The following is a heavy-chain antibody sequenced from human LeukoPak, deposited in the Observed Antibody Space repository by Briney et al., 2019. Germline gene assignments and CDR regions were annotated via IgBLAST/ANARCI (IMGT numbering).Heavy chain of an antibody. CDR2: IKQDGSEK. CDR3: ARDFGGWLHRPDY. Sequence: GGSLRLSCAASGFTFSSHWMSWVRQAPGKGLEWVANIKQDGSEKYYVDSVKGRFTISRDNAKNSLYLQRNSLRAEDTAVYYCARDFGGWLHRPDYWGQGTLVTVSS. CDR1: GFTFSSHW. V-gene: IGHV3-7*01. J-gene: IGHJ4*02. D-gene: IGHD6-19*01.